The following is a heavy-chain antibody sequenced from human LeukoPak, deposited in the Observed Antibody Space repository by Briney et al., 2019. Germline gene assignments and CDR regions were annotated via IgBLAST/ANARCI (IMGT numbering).Heavy chain of an antibody. D-gene: IGHD6-13*01. CDR3: ARSIGSSWTYNWFDP. Sequence: GESLKISCKGSGYSFTSYWIGWVRQMPGKGLEWMGIIYPGDSDTRYSPSFQGHVTISADKSISTVYLQWSSLKASDTAMYYCARSIGSSWTYNWFDPWGQGTLVTVSS. CDR2: IYPGDSDT. V-gene: IGHV5-51*01. J-gene: IGHJ5*02. CDR1: GYSFTSYW.